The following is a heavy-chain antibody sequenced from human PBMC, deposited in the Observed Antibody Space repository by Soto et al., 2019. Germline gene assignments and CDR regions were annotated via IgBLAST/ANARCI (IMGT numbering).Heavy chain of an antibody. CDR2: LSYDGSNK. D-gene: IGHD6-19*01. CDR3: ARDPDRSGWIDY. Sequence: QVQLVESGGGVVQPGRSLRLSCAASGFTFSNHALHWVRQAPGKGLAWVAVLSYDGSNKYYADSVKGRFTISRDNSTNTLYLQMNILRAEDTAVYYCARDPDRSGWIDYWGKGTLVTVSS. V-gene: IGHV3-30-3*01. J-gene: IGHJ4*02. CDR1: GFTFSNHA.